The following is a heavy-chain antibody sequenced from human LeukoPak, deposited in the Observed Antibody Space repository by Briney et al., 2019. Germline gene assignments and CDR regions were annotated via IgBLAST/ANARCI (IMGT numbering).Heavy chain of an antibody. V-gene: IGHV1-46*01. D-gene: IGHD4-17*01. CDR1: GYTFTSYY. CDR2: INPSGGST. CDR3: ARDRGGDYGRGRYYYYYYGDV. J-gene: IGHJ6*03. Sequence: ASVKVSCKASGYTFTSYYMHWVRQAPGQGLEWMGIINPSGGSTSYAQKFQGRVTMTRDTSTSTVYMELSSLRSEDTAVYYCARDRGGDYGRGRYYYYYYGDVWGKGTTVTVSS.